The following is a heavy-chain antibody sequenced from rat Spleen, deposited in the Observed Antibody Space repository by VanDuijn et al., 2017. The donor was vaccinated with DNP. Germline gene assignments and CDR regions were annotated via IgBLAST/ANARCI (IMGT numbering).Heavy chain of an antibody. D-gene: IGHD1-4*01. V-gene: IGHV5-7*01. CDR2: ISYDGGGT. CDR3: ARRDSGGTRFDY. J-gene: IGHJ2*01. CDR1: RFTFSDYN. Sequence: EVQLVESGGGLVQPGRSLKLSCAASRFTFSDYNMAWVRQAPKKGLEWVATISYDGGGTFYRDSVKGRFTISRDNTKTTLYLQLDSLRSEDTATYYCARRDSGGTRFDYWGQGVMVTVSS.